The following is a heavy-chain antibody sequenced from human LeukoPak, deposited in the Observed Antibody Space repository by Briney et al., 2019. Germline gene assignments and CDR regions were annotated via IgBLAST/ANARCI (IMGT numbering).Heavy chain of an antibody. CDR1: GGSISSSSYY. Sequence: SETLSLTCTVSGGSISSSSYYWGWIRQPPGKGLEWIGSIYYSGSTYYNPSLKSRVTISVGTSKNQFSLKLSSVTAADTAVYYCARISSSSWYHFDYWGQGTLVTVSS. D-gene: IGHD6-13*01. CDR3: ARISSSSWYHFDY. V-gene: IGHV4-39*01. J-gene: IGHJ4*02. CDR2: IYYSGST.